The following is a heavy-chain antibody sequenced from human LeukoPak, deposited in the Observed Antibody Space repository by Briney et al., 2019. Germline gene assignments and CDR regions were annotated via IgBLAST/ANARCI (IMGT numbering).Heavy chain of an antibody. CDR3: ARGGVLRDFDH. CDR1: GFTFSSYS. D-gene: IGHD2-8*01. J-gene: IGHJ4*02. Sequence: GGSLRLSCAASGFTFSSYSMNWVRQASGKGLEWVSSISSSSSYIYYADSVKGRFTISRDNAKNSLYLQMNSLRAEDTAVYYCARGGVLRDFDHWGQGTLVTVSS. CDR2: ISSSSSYI. V-gene: IGHV3-21*01.